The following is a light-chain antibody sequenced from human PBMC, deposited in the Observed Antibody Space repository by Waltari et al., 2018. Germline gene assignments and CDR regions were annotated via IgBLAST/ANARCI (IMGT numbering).Light chain of an antibody. Sequence: ESVWTKSPGPLSLSPGERANISCRASQSVRRHDLAWYQQKTGQAPRLLIYDASSRATGIPDRFSGSGSETVFSLPISRLDPKDFALYYCQQYGNSPTFGQGTKLEIK. CDR2: DAS. CDR3: QQYGNSPT. V-gene: IGKV3-20*01. CDR1: QSVRRHD. J-gene: IGKJ2*01.